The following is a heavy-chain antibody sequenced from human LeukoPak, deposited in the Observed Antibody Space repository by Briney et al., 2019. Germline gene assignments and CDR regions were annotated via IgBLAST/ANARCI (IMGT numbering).Heavy chain of an antibody. CDR2: ISGSGGST. Sequence: GGSLRLSCAASGFTFSSYAMSWVRQAPGKGLEWVSAISGSGGSTYYADSVKGRFTISRGNSKNTLYLQMNSLRAEDTAVYYCAKYQSGLLRGVHFDYWGRGTLVTVSS. CDR3: AKYQSGLLRGVHFDY. D-gene: IGHD2-2*01. J-gene: IGHJ4*02. CDR1: GFTFSSYA. V-gene: IGHV3-23*01.